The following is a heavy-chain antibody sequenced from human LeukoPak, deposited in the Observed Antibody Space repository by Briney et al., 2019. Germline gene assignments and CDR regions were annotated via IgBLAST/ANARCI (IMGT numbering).Heavy chain of an antibody. V-gene: IGHV3-21*01. J-gene: IGHJ3*02. CDR2: ISSSSSYK. Sequence: GGSLRLSCAASGFTFSTYSMNWVRQAPGKGLEWVSSISSSSSYKYYADSLKGRFTISRDNAKNSLYLQMNSLRAEDTAVYYCARVKEASAFDIWGQGTMVTVSS. CDR3: ARVKEASAFDI. D-gene: IGHD5-12*01. CDR1: GFTFSTYS.